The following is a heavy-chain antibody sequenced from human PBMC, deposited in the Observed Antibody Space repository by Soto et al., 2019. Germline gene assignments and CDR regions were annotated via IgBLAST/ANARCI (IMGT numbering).Heavy chain of an antibody. Sequence: DVQLVESGGGLVQPGRSLRLSCAASGFTFDDYAMHWVRQAPGKGLEWVSGISWNSGSIGYADSVKGRFTISRDNAKNSLYLQMNSLRAEDTALYYCAKDGKNYYDILTGDYYGMDVWGQGTTVTVSS. CDR2: ISWNSGSI. D-gene: IGHD3-9*01. V-gene: IGHV3-9*01. J-gene: IGHJ6*02. CDR3: AKDGKNYYDILTGDYYGMDV. CDR1: GFTFDDYA.